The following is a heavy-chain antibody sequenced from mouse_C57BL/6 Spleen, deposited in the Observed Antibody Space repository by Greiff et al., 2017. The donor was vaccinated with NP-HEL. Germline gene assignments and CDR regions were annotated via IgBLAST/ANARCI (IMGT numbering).Heavy chain of an antibody. V-gene: IGHV1-42*01. Sequence: EVQLQQSGPELVKPGASVKISCKASGYSFTGYYMNWVKQSPEKSLEWIGEINPSTGGTTYNQKFKAKATLTVDKSSSTAYMQLKSLTSEDSAVYYCARGNYGYDVGLAYWGQGTLVTVSA. J-gene: IGHJ3*01. CDR1: GYSFTGYY. CDR3: ARGNYGYDVGLAY. D-gene: IGHD2-2*01. CDR2: INPSTGGT.